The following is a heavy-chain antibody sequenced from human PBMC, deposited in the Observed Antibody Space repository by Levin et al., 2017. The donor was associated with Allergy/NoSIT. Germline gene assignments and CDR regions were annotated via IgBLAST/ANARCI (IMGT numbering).Heavy chain of an antibody. Sequence: SVKVSCKASGGTFSSYAISWVRQAPGQGLEWMGGIIPIFGTANYAQKFKGRVTITADKSTSTAYMELSSLRSEDTAVYYCAWGELRYFDWLLSAFDYWGQGTLVTVSS. J-gene: IGHJ4*02. CDR2: IIPIFGTA. CDR3: AWGELRYFDWLLSAFDY. V-gene: IGHV1-69*06. CDR1: GGTFSSYA. D-gene: IGHD3-9*01.